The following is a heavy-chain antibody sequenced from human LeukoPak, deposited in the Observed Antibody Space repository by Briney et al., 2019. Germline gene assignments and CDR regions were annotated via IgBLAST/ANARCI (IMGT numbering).Heavy chain of an antibody. D-gene: IGHD2-2*01. CDR1: GGTFSSYA. CDR3: ARGPFHVVVPAAMNY. Sequence: GASVKVSCKASGGTFSSYAISWVRPAPGQGLEWMGGIIPIFGTANYAQKFQGRVTITADESTSTAYMELSSLRSEDTAVYYCARGPFHVVVPAAMNYWGQGTLVTVSS. V-gene: IGHV1-69*13. CDR2: IIPIFGTA. J-gene: IGHJ4*02.